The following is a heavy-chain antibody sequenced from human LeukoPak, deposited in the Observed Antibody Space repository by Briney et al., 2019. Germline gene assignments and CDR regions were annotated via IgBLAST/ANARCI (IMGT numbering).Heavy chain of an antibody. D-gene: IGHD4-23*01. V-gene: IGHV1-69*01. Sequence: GASVKVSCTASGGTFRSNAISWVRQAPGQGLEWIGGITPIFGTANYAQKFQGRVTITAVESMSTAYMELSSLRSEDTAVYYCARGWLAETTVVTPYNYWGQGTLVTVSS. J-gene: IGHJ4*02. CDR3: ARGWLAETTVVTPYNY. CDR2: ITPIFGTA. CDR1: GGTFRSNA.